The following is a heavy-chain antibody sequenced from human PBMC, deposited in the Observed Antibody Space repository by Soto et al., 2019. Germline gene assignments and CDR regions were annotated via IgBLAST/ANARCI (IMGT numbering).Heavy chain of an antibody. CDR3: AREDRTSNGRVRALPFDY. D-gene: IGHD6-19*01. V-gene: IGHV1-18*01. CDR1: GYTFTSYG. J-gene: IGHJ4*02. CDR2: ISAYNGNT. Sequence: ASVKVSCKASGYTFTSYGISWVRQAPGQGLEWMGWISAYNGNTNYAQKLQGRVTMTTDTSTSTAYMELRSLRSDDTAVYYCAREDRTSNGRVRALPFDYWGQGTLVTVSS.